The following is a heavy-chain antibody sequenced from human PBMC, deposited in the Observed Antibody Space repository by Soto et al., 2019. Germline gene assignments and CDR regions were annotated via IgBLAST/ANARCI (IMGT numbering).Heavy chain of an antibody. Sequence: EVQLVESGGGLVQPGGSLRLSCAASGFTFSSYSMNWVRQAPGKGLEWVSYISSSSSTIYYADSVKGRFTISRDNAKNSLYLQMNSLRAEDTAVYYCAREGIGRGCDWFDPWGQGTLVTVSS. CDR2: ISSSSSTI. CDR3: AREGIGRGCDWFDP. CDR1: GFTFSSYS. V-gene: IGHV3-48*01. D-gene: IGHD6-19*01. J-gene: IGHJ5*02.